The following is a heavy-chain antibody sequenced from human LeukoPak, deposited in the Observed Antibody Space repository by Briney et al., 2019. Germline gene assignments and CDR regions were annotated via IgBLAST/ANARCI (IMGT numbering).Heavy chain of an antibody. J-gene: IGHJ5*02. CDR1: GYTFTSYG. V-gene: IGHV1-18*01. D-gene: IGHD3-22*01. CDR2: ISAYNGNT. CDR3: ARAAPIVVVIQRDWFDP. Sequence: ASVKVSCKASGYTFTSYGISWVRQAPGQGLEWMGWISAYNGNTNYAQKLQGRVTMTTDTSTSTACMELSSLKSEDTAVYYCARAAPIVVVIQRDWFDPWGQGTLVTVSS.